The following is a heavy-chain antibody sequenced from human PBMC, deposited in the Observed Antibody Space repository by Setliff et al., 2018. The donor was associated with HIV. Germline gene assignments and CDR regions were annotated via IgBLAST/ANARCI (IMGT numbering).Heavy chain of an antibody. D-gene: IGHD6-25*01. CDR2: IYSDTST. Sequence: PGGSLRLSCAASGFTFSTYSMNWVRQAPGKGLEWVSVIYSDTSTYYADSVKGRFTISRDNSKNTLYLQMNSLKTEDTGIYHCVSHSDADYWGQGALVTVSS. V-gene: IGHV3-66*04. CDR1: GFTFSTYS. CDR3: VSHSDADY. J-gene: IGHJ4*02.